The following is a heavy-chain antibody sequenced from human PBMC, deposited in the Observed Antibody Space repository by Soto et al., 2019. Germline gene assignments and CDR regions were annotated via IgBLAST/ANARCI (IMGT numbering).Heavy chain of an antibody. D-gene: IGHD2-2*01. CDR3: ARNGDCSSSRCNVGWFDP. J-gene: IGHJ5*02. V-gene: IGHV4-4*02. Sequence: SETLSLTCTVSGDSVSTHYWWSWVRQSPGKGLEWIGETHHSGSTHYNPSLNSRVTISVDKSKNDFSLKLTSVTAADTAVYYCARNGDCSSSRCNVGWFDPWGRGTLVTVSS. CDR2: THHSGST. CDR1: GDSVSTHYW.